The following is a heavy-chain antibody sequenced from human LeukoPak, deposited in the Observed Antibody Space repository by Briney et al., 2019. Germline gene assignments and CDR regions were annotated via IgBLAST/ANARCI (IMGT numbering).Heavy chain of an antibody. CDR2: IKQDGGEK. J-gene: IGHJ6*02. Sequence: PGGSLRLSCAASGFXFSSYWMSWVRQAPGKGQEWVADIKQDGGEKYYVDSVKGRFTISRDKAKNSLYLQMNSLRAEDTAVYYCARSSKAESTRYSSGWYSGPPYYYGMDVWGQGTTVTVSS. D-gene: IGHD6-19*01. CDR1: GFXFSSYW. CDR3: ARSSKAESTRYSSGWYSGPPYYYGMDV. V-gene: IGHV3-7*05.